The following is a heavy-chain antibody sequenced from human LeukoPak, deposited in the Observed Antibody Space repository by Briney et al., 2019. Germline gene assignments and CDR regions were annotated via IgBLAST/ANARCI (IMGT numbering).Heavy chain of an antibody. J-gene: IGHJ4*02. Sequence: PGRSLRLSCAASGFTFSSYGTHWVRQAPGKGLEWVAVIWYDGSNKYYADSVKGRFTISRDNSKNTLYLQMNSLRAEDTAVYYCARVRAGSGPHFDYWGQGTLVTVSS. D-gene: IGHD3-10*01. CDR2: IWYDGSNK. V-gene: IGHV3-33*01. CDR3: ARVRAGSGPHFDY. CDR1: GFTFSSYG.